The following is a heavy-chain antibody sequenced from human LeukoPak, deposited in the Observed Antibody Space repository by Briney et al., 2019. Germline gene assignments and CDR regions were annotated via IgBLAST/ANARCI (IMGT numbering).Heavy chain of an antibody. D-gene: IGHD5-24*01. Sequence: SETLSLTCTVSGGSISSSSYYWGWIRQPPGKGLEWIGSIYYSGSTYYNPSLKSRVTISVDTSKNSLYLQMNSLRAEDTAVYYCARTKEMASISYFDSWGQGTLVTVSS. V-gene: IGHV4-39*01. CDR2: IYYSGST. J-gene: IGHJ4*02. CDR1: GGSISSSSYY. CDR3: ARTKEMASISYFDS.